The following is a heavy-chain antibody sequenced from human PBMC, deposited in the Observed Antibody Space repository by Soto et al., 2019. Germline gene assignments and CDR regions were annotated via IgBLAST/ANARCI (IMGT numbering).Heavy chain of an antibody. CDR3: ATSTGSSGWYLDL. V-gene: IGHV3-64*01. Sequence: EVQLVESGGGLVKPGGSLRLSCAASGFTFSSYVMHWVRQAPGKGLEYVSAITGNGGSTYYAMSVKGRFTISRDNSKNTLYLQMGSLRAEDMAVYYCATSTGSSGWYLDLWGQGTMVTVSS. CDR2: ITGNGGST. D-gene: IGHD6-19*01. CDR1: GFTFSSYV. J-gene: IGHJ3*01.